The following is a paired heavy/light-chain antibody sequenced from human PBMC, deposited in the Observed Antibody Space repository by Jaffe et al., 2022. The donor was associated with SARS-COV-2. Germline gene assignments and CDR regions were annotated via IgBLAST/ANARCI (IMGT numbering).Heavy chain of an antibody. V-gene: IGHV3-21*01. CDR1: GFIFSDYS. CDR3: ARGSRDCNNGICAYYYYGMDV. J-gene: IGHJ6*02. D-gene: IGHD2-8*01. Sequence: EVQLVESGGGLVKPGGSLRLSCAASGFIFSDYSMNWVRQAPGKGLEWVSSISSIVSHIYYADSVKGRFTISRDNAKNSLYLQMNSLRAEDTAVYYCARGSRDCNNGICAYYYYGMDVWGQGTTVTVSS. CDR2: ISSIVSHI.
Light chain of an antibody. Sequence: QSVLTQPPSVSAAPGQKVTISCSGSSSNIGNNYVSWYRQLPGTAPKLLIYENNKRPSGIPDRFSASKSGTSATLGITGLQTGDEADYYCGTWDSSLSAGVFGGGTKLTVL. CDR3: GTWDSSLSAGV. J-gene: IGLJ3*02. CDR1: SSNIGNNY. V-gene: IGLV1-51*02. CDR2: ENN.